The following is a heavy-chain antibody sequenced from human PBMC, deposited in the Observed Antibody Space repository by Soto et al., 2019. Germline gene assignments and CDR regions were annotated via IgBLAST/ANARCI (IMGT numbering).Heavy chain of an antibody. CDR3: TTGKVEMATIIKAFDI. CDR2: IKSKTDGGTT. D-gene: IGHD5-12*01. CDR1: GFTFSNAW. J-gene: IGHJ3*02. Sequence: GGSLRLSCAASGFTFSNAWMSWVRQAPGKGLEWVGRIKSKTDGGTTDYAAPVKGRFTISRDDSKNTLYLQMNSLKTEDTAVYYCTTGKVEMATIIKAFDIWGQGTMVTVSS. V-gene: IGHV3-15*01.